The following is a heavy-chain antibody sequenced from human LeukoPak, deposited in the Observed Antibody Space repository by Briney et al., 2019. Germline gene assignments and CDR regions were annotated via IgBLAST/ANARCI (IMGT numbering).Heavy chain of an antibody. D-gene: IGHD1-26*01. CDR1: GYSISSGYY. CDR3: ARVGLLNWFDP. CDR2: IYHSGST. V-gene: IGHV4-38-2*02. J-gene: IGHJ5*02. Sequence: SETLSLTCTVSGYSISSGYYWGWIRQPPGKGLEWIGSIYHSGSTYYNPSLKSRVTISVDTSKNQFSLKLSSVTAADTAVYYCARVGLLNWFDPWGQGTLVTVSS.